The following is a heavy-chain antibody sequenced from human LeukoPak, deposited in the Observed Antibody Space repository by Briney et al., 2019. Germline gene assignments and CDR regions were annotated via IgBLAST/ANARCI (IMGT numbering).Heavy chain of an antibody. CDR3: ARDRVLLWFGESYYFDY. D-gene: IGHD3-10*01. V-gene: IGHV7-4-1*02. CDR2: INTNTGNP. J-gene: IGHJ4*02. Sequence: ASVKVSCKASGYTFTSYAMNWVRQAPGQGLEWMGWINTNTGNPTYAQGFTGRFVFSLDTSVSTAYLQISSLKAEDAAVYYCARDRVLLWFGESYYFDYWGQGTLVTVSS. CDR1: GYTFTSYA.